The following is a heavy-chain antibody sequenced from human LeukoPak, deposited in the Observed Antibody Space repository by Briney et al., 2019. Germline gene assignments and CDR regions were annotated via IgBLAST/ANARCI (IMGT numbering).Heavy chain of an antibody. D-gene: IGHD6-13*01. Sequence: ASVKVSCKASGYTFNDYYMYWVRQAPGQGHEWMGWISPKSGGTNYAQKFRGRVTITRDTSISTAYMELSSLRSDDTAVYYCAREVRAAAAGSDYWGQGTLLTVSS. CDR3: AREVRAAAAGSDY. CDR1: GYTFNDYY. CDR2: ISPKSGGT. V-gene: IGHV1-2*02. J-gene: IGHJ4*02.